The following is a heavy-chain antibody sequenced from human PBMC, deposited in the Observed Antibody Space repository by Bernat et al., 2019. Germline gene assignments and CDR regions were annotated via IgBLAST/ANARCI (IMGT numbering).Heavy chain of an antibody. CDR2: IYYSGT. CDR1: GGSISSSSYY. V-gene: IGHV4-39*01. CDR3: ARLTGGRPFDI. J-gene: IGHJ3*02. Sequence: QLQLQESGPGLVKSSETLSLTCTVSGGSISSSSYYWGWIRQPPGKGLEWIGSIYYSGTYYNPSLKSRVTISVDTSKNQFSLKLRSVTAAETAVYYCARLTGGRPFDIWGQGTMVTVSS. D-gene: IGHD2-15*01.